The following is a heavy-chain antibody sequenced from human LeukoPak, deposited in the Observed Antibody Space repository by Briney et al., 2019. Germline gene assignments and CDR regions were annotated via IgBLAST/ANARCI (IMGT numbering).Heavy chain of an antibody. CDR3: ARGREVAAAGTFHFDY. Sequence: SETLSLTCSVSGGSLSSSSYYWGWVRKPPGKGLEWLGWIYYSGSTYYYRSLQSRVTISLDTSKHQFSLKLSSATAADTAVYYCARGREVAAAGTFHFDYWGQGTLVTVSS. CDR2: IYYSGST. CDR1: GGSLSSSSYY. V-gene: IGHV4-39*07. D-gene: IGHD6-13*01. J-gene: IGHJ4*02.